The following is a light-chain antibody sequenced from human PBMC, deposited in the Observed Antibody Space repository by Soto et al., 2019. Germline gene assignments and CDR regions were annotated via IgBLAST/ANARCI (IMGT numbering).Light chain of an antibody. J-gene: IGKJ1*01. CDR2: DVS. Sequence: IVMTQSPSTLSVSPGERATLSCRASQSVSSNLVWYQQKPGQAPRLLIYDVSTRATGIPARFSGSGFGTEFTLTISSLQSEDFAVYYCQQYNNWPRTFGQGTKVDIK. CDR3: QQYNNWPRT. V-gene: IGKV3-15*01. CDR1: QSVSSN.